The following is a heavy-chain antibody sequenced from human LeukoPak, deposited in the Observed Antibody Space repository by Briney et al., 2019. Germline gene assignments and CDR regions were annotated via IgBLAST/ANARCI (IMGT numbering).Heavy chain of an antibody. J-gene: IGHJ5*02. CDR2: IKSKTDGGTT. V-gene: IGHV3-15*01. Sequence: GGSLRLSCAASGFTFSNAWMSWVRQAPGKGLEWVGRIKSKTDGGTTDYAAPVKGRFTISRDDSKNTLYLQMNSLKTEDTAVYYCLSVMVRGESGQITRWFDPWGQGTLVTVSS. CDR3: LSVMVRGESGQITRWFDP. D-gene: IGHD3-10*01. CDR1: GFTFSNAW.